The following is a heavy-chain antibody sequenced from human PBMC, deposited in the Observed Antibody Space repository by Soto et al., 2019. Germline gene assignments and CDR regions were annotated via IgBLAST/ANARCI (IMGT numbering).Heavy chain of an antibody. J-gene: IGHJ2*01. CDR2: ITAGSSNI. CDR3: ASEVDTYGANKYWYFDL. Sequence: QVQLVESGGDLVKPGGSLTLSCEASGFTFSDYYLSWFRQAPGKGLEWVSYITAGSSNIQYADSVRGRFTISRDNTRNSLYLQMNSLRLDDTAVYYCASEVDTYGANKYWYFDLWGRGTLVTVSS. CDR1: GFTFSDYY. V-gene: IGHV3-11*01. D-gene: IGHD4-17*01.